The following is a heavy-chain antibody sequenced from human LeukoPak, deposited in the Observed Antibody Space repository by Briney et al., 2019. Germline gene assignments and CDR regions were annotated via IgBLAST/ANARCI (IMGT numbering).Heavy chain of an antibody. Sequence: GGSLRLSCAASGFTFSSYAMSWVRQAPGKGLERVSAISGSGGSTYYADSVKGRFTISRDNSKNTLYLQMNSLRAEDTAVYYCAKDLTMIVVVAGYWGQGTLVTVSS. J-gene: IGHJ4*02. CDR1: GFTFSSYA. CDR3: AKDLTMIVVVAGY. V-gene: IGHV3-23*01. CDR2: ISGSGGST. D-gene: IGHD3-22*01.